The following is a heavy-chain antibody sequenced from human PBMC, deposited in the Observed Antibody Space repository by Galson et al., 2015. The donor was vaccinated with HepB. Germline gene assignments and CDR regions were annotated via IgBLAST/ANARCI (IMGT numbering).Heavy chain of an antibody. D-gene: IGHD4-23*01. Sequence: SVKVSCKASGYTFTSYYMHWVRQAPGQGLEWMGIINPSGGSTSYAQKFQGRVTMTRDTSTSTVYMELSSLRSEDTAVYYCARDWVMLDSNSALGYWGQGTLVTVSS. J-gene: IGHJ4*02. CDR1: GYTFTSYY. CDR2: INPSGGST. V-gene: IGHV1-46*01. CDR3: ARDWVMLDSNSALGY.